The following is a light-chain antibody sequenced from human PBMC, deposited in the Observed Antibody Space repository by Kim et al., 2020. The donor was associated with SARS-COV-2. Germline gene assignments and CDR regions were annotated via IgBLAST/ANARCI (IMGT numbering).Light chain of an antibody. CDR3: QQSYSTPLT. J-gene: IGKJ5*01. CDR2: AAS. CDR1: QSISSY. Sequence: DIQMTQSPSSLSASVGDRVTITCRASQSISSYLNWYQQKPGKAPKLLIYAASSLQSGVPSRFSGSGSGTDFTLTISSLQPEDFSTYYCQQSYSTPLTFCQGTRLDI. V-gene: IGKV1-39*01.